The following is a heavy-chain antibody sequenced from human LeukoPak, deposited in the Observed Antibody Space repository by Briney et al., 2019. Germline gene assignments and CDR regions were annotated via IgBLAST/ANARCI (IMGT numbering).Heavy chain of an antibody. D-gene: IGHD3-9*01. V-gene: IGHV5-51*07. J-gene: IGHJ3*02. CDR2: IYPGDSDT. Sequence: GESLKISCKGSGYSFTSYWIGWVHQMPGKGLEWMGIIYPGDSDTRYSPSFQGQVTISADKSISTAYLQWSSLKASDTAMYYCARRNYDILTGYSPYDAFDIWGQGTMVTVSS. CDR3: ARRNYDILTGYSPYDAFDI. CDR1: GYSFTSYW.